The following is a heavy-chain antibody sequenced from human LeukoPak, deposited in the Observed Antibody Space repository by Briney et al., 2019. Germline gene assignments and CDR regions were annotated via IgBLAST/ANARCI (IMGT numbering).Heavy chain of an antibody. CDR1: GFTVSSNY. Sequence: GVSLRLSCAASGFTVSSNYMTWVRQAPGKGLEWVSIIYSDGTTYYADSVKGRFSISRDNSKNTLYLQMNSLRAEDTAVYYCAREIQGSSWYRGMGYFDYWGQGTLVTVSS. CDR2: IYSDGTT. J-gene: IGHJ4*02. V-gene: IGHV3-53*01. D-gene: IGHD6-13*01. CDR3: AREIQGSSWYRGMGYFDY.